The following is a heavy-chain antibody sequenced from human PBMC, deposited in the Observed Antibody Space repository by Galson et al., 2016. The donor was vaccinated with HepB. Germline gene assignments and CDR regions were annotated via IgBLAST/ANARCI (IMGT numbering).Heavy chain of an antibody. CDR1: GGTFVSYA. J-gene: IGHJ4*02. CDR2: IIPILGIP. V-gene: IGHV1-69*10. CDR3: ARGGYCDL. D-gene: IGHD3-16*01. Sequence: SVKVSCKASGGTFVSYAVSWVRQAPGQGLEWMGGIIPILGIPNYAQKFQGRVTITADKSTSTAYMALSSLSSEDTAVYYCARGGYCDLWGQGTLVTVSS.